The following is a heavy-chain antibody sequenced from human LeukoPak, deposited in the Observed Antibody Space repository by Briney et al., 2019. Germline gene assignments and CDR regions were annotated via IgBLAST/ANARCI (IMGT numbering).Heavy chain of an antibody. V-gene: IGHV1-2*02. CDR1: GDTFTDNY. D-gene: IGHD5-12*01. CDR3: ARDLATVNGIAWYYFDY. J-gene: IGHJ4*02. CDR2: INPNSGDT. Sequence: ASVKVSCKASGDTFTDNYMHWVRQAPGQGLEWMGWINPNSGDTDYAQKFQGRVTLTRDTSITTVYVELSRLTSDDTAVYYCARDLATVNGIAWYYFDYWGQGTLVTVSS.